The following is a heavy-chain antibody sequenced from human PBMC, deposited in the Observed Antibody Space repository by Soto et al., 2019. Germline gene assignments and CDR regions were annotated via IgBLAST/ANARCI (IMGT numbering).Heavy chain of an antibody. CDR3: ARGSSSSGYAFDI. D-gene: IGHD6-6*01. CDR1: GDTFTGYS. CDR2: INPNSGGT. V-gene: IGHV1-2*04. Sequence: ASVKVSCKASGDTFTGYSMHWVRQAPGQGLEWMGWINPNSGGTNYAQKFQGWVTMTRDTSISTAYMELSRLRSDDTAVYYCARGSSSSGYAFDIWGQGTMVTVSS. J-gene: IGHJ3*02.